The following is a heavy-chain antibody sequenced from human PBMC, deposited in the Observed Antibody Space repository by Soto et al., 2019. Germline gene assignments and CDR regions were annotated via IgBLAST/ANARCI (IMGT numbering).Heavy chain of an antibody. D-gene: IGHD6-25*01. V-gene: IGHV3-30*03. CDR2: ISYDGSHK. J-gene: IGHJ4*02. CDR1: GFNVSSNG. Sequence: GGSLRLSCAASGFNVSSNGMFWVRQAPGEGLEWVEIISYDGSHKYYGDSVKVRFTIYTDSSRNTLFLQMNSLRTEDTAVYYCASAPPATGLFRFYXWGQGTLVTVSX. CDR3: ASAPPATGLFRFYX.